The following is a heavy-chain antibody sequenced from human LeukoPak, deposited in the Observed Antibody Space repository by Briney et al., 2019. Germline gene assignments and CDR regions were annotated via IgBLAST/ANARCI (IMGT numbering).Heavy chain of an antibody. CDR2: IQYDGTNK. D-gene: IGHD6-19*01. CDR1: GFIFRNYG. CDR3: ARDPDSTTWLNWFDP. V-gene: IGHV3-30*02. J-gene: IGHJ5*02. Sequence: GGSLRLSCVASGFIFRNYGVHWVRQAPGKGLEWVAFIQYDGTNKYYADSVKGRFTISRDNSENTLYLQMNSLGADDTAVYYCARDPDSTTWLNWFDPWGQGTLVTVSS.